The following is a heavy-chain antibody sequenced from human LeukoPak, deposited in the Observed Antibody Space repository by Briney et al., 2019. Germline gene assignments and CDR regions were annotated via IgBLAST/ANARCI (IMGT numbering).Heavy chain of an antibody. CDR3: ARDRSSGWYVYDY. D-gene: IGHD6-19*01. CDR1: GFTVSSNY. Sequence: GGSLRLSCVASGFTVSSNYMSWVRQAPGKGLEWVSDIYSGSSTYYAESVKGRFTISRNTSKNTLYLQMNSLRADDTAVYYCARDRSSGWYVYDYWGQGTLVTVSS. J-gene: IGHJ4*02. V-gene: IGHV3-53*01. CDR2: IYSGSST.